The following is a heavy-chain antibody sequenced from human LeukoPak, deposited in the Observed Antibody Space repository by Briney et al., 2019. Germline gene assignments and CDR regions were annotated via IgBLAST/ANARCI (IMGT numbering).Heavy chain of an antibody. V-gene: IGHV4-39*02. D-gene: IGHD6-13*01. J-gene: IGHJ4*02. CDR1: GGSISSSSYY. CDR2: IYYSGST. CDR3: ARDWGSSWYRGYFDY. Sequence: SETLSLTCTVSGGSISSSSYYWGWIRQPPGKGLEWIGSIYYSGSTYYNPSLKSRVTISVDTSKNQFSLKLSSVTAADTAVYYCARDWGSSWYRGYFDYWGRGTLVTVSS.